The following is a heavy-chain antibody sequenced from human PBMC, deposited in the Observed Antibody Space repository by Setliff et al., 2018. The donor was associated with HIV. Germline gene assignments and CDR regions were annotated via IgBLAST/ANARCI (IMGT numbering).Heavy chain of an antibody. D-gene: IGHD5-12*01. J-gene: IGHJ4*02. CDR2: ISGTGFSA. V-gene: IGHV3-23*01. CDR3: ARDGYNLIPFDY. CDR1: GFPVRDNY. Sequence: PGGSLRLSCAASGFPVRDNYMTWVRQAPGKGLEWVSGISGTGFSAWYADSVKGRFTISRDNSKNTLFLQMDSLRADDTAVYFCARDGYNLIPFDYWGQGILVTVSS.